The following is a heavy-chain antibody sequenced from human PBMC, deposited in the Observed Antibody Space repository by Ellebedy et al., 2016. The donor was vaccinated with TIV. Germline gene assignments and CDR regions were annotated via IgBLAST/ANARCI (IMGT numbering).Heavy chain of an antibody. D-gene: IGHD1-26*01. CDR1: GGSISDSAYY. CDR2: INYSGTT. CDR3: ARERLLVGVSTGISEF. V-gene: IGHV4-39*02. J-gene: IGHJ4*02. Sequence: SETLSLTCTVSGGSISDSAYYWAWIHQPPGKGLEWIGSINYSGTTYYNPSLKSRVTISTDMSNNPFSLRLNSVTAADTAVYYCARERLLVGVSTGISEFWGQGTLVSVSS.